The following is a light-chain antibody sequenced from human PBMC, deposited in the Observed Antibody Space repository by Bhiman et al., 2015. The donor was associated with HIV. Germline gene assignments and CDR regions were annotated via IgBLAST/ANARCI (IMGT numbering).Light chain of an antibody. CDR2: KNN. V-gene: IGLV1-47*01. CDR3: QSYDSSLNVYV. CDR1: SSNIGSKY. J-gene: IGLJ1*01. Sequence: QSVLTQAPSASGTPGQRVTISCSGSSSNIGSKYVYWYQQLPGTAPKLLIYKNNQRPSGVPDRFSGSKSGTSASLAITGLQAEDEADYYCQSYDSSLNVYVFGTGTKVTVL.